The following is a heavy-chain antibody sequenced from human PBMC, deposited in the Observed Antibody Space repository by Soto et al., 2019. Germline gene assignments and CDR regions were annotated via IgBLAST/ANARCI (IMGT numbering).Heavy chain of an antibody. D-gene: IGHD3-10*01. V-gene: IGHV3-23*01. Sequence: GGSLRLSCAASGFAFSSHPMSWVRQAPEKGLEWVAGISDGGDLTYNADSVRGRFTISRDNSRNTLYLQMNSLRAEDTAVYYCARRVIGSSRAFDLWGQGTMVTVS. CDR2: ISDGGDLT. J-gene: IGHJ3*01. CDR3: ARRVIGSSRAFDL. CDR1: GFAFSSHP.